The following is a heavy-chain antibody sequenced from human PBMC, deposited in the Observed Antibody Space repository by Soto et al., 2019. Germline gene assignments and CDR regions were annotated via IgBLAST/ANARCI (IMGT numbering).Heavy chain of an antibody. CDR1: GGTFSSYA. CDR2: IIPIFGTA. Sequence: QVQLVQSGAEVKKPGSSVKVSCKASGGTFSSYAISWVRQAPGQGLEWMGGIIPIFGTANYAQKFQGRVTITADESTSTDYMELSSLRSEDTAVYYCASRGYSYGYNYYYGMDVWGQGTTVTVSS. V-gene: IGHV1-69*12. J-gene: IGHJ6*02. D-gene: IGHD5-18*01. CDR3: ASRGYSYGYNYYYGMDV.